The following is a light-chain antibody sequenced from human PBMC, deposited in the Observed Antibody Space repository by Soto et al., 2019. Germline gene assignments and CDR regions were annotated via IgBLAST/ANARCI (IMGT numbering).Light chain of an antibody. CDR1: QGISSW. CDR2: AAS. CDR3: QQADTFPLP. J-gene: IGKJ4*01. Sequence: DIQMTQSPSSVSASVGDRVTITCRASQGISSWVAWYQQKPGKAPNLLIYAASSLQSGVPSRFSGSGSGTEFTLTISSLQPEDFATYYCQQADTFPLPVGGGTKVEIK. V-gene: IGKV1-12*01.